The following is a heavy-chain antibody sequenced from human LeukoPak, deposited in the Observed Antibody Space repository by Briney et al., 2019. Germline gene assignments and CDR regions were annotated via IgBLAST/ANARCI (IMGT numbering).Heavy chain of an antibody. CDR1: GGSFSGYH. CDR3: ASLYCSGGSCYSY. J-gene: IGHJ4*02. CDR2: INHSGST. V-gene: IGHV4-34*01. D-gene: IGHD2-15*01. Sequence: SGTPSLTCAVYGGSFSGYHWSWIRQPPGKGAEWIGEINHSGSTNYNPSLKSRVTISVDTSKNQFSLKLSSVTAADTAVYYCASLYCSGGSCYSYWGQGTLVTVSS.